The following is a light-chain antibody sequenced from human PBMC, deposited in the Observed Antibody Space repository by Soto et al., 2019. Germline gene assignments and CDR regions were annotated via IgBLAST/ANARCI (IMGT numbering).Light chain of an antibody. Sequence: EALMSQSPYTLSVSLGERATLSCRASQSLRSSLAWYQQKPGQAPRLLIYDASTRATGFPARFSGSGSGTEFTLTISSLQPDDFATYYCQQYNSYSRTFGQGTKVDI. CDR1: QSLRSS. CDR3: QQYNSYSRT. CDR2: DAS. J-gene: IGKJ1*01. V-gene: IGKV3-15*01.